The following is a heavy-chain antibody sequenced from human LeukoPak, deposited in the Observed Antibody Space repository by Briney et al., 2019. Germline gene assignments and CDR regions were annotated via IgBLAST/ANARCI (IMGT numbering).Heavy chain of an antibody. CDR3: ARRSYSSGWYY. CDR2: IYHTGST. CDR1: GGSISSYY. Sequence: SETLSLTCIVSGGSISSYYWSWIRQPPGKGLEWIGYIYHTGSTKYNPSLKSRVTISVDTSKNQFSLRLSSVTAADTAVYYCARRSYSSGWYYWGQGTLVTVSS. D-gene: IGHD6-19*01. V-gene: IGHV4-59*08. J-gene: IGHJ4*02.